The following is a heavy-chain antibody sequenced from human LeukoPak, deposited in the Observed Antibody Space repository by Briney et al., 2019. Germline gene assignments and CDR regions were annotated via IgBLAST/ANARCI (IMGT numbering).Heavy chain of an antibody. J-gene: IGHJ5*02. CDR3: AREGGYDILTGYYNHWFDP. CDR2: IYYSGST. Sequence: SETLSLTCTVSGGSISSYYWSWIRQPPGKGLEWIGYIYYSGSTNYDPSLKSRVTISVDTSKNQFSLKLSSVTAADTAVYYCAREGGYDILTGYYNHWFDPWGRGTLVTVSS. V-gene: IGHV4-59*01. CDR1: GGSISSYY. D-gene: IGHD3-9*01.